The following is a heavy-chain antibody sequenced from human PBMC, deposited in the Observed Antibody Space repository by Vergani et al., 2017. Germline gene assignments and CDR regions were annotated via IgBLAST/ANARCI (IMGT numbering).Heavy chain of an antibody. J-gene: IGHJ4*02. CDR1: GFIVSDNY. CDR2: MYTGGTT. CDR3: TIGVMDCYDSSGQQARDY. D-gene: IGHD3-22*01. V-gene: IGHV3-66*02. Sequence: EVQLVESGGGLVQPGGSLKLSCAASGFIVSDNYMTWVRQAPGKGLEWVSIMYTGGTTDYADSVKGRFTVSRDTSKNFLYLQMNNLRAEDTAVYYCTIGVMDCYDSSGQQARDYWGQGTLVTVSS.